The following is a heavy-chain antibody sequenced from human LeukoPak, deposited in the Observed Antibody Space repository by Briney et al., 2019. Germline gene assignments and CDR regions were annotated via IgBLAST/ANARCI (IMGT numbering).Heavy chain of an antibody. CDR2: IRTTAEGAKYA. J-gene: IGHJ4*02. D-gene: IGHD3-9*01. CDR1: GFSFTDYP. CDR3: ATDQRYAFDY. Sequence: GGSLILSCATSGFSFTDYPMNWVRQAPGKGLEWISNIRTTAEGAKYAYYADSVKGRVTISRDDGKNTLYLHMNSLRDDDTAVYYCATDQRYAFDYWGQGILSPSPQ. V-gene: IGHV3-48*02.